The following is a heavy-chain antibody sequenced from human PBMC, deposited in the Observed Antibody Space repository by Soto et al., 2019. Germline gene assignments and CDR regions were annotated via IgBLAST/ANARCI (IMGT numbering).Heavy chain of an antibody. D-gene: IGHD6-6*01. CDR1: GGSISSGGYY. CDR2: IYYSRST. Sequence: SETLSLTCTVSGGSISSGGYYWSWIRQHPGKGLEWIGYIYYSRSTYYNPSLKSRVTISVDTSKNQFSLKLSSVTAADTAVYYCARVIAARPPYYGMDVWGQGTTVTVSS. V-gene: IGHV4-31*03. J-gene: IGHJ6*02. CDR3: ARVIAARPPYYGMDV.